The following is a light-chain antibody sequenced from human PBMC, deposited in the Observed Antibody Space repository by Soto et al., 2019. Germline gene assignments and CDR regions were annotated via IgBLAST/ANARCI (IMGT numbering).Light chain of an antibody. Sequence: DIQLTQSPSTLSASVGDRVTITCRASQSITNWLAWYQQKPGKAPKVLIHMASSLKSGVPSRFSGSGSGTEFTHTITSQQPDDSSTYYCQQYNRLSSVSFGGGTKVEI. CDR1: QSITNW. J-gene: IGKJ4*01. V-gene: IGKV1-5*03. CDR2: MAS. CDR3: QQYNRLSSVS.